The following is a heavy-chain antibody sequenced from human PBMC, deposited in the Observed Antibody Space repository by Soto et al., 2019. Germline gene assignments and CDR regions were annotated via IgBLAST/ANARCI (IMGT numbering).Heavy chain of an antibody. D-gene: IGHD2-2*01. J-gene: IGHJ6*02. CDR1: GGSFSGYY. CDR2: INHSGST. Sequence: QVQLQQWGAGLLKPSETLSLTCAVYGGSFSGYYWSWIRQPPGKGLEWIGEINHSGSTNYNPSLKSRVTISVDTSKNQFSLKLSSVTAADTAVYYCARVAGVGRYCSSTSCYNYYYYGMDVWGQGTTVTVSS. V-gene: IGHV4-34*01. CDR3: ARVAGVGRYCSSTSCYNYYYYGMDV.